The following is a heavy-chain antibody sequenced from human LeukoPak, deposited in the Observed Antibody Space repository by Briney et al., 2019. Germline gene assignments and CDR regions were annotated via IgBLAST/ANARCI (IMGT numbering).Heavy chain of an antibody. V-gene: IGHV3-33*06. D-gene: IGHD3-10*01. CDR3: AKDRMVRGVFFWFDP. CDR1: GFTFSSYG. J-gene: IGHJ5*02. CDR2: IWCDGSNK. Sequence: GGSLRLSCAASGFTFSSYGMHWVRQAPGKGLEWVAVIWCDGSNKYYADSVKGRFTISRDNSKNTLYLQMNSLRAEDTAVYYCAKDRMVRGVFFWFDPWGQGTLVTVSS.